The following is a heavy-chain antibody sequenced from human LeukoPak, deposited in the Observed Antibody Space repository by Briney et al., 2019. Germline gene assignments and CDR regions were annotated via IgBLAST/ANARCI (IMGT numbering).Heavy chain of an antibody. CDR3: ARKAPGVREATNTFDP. Sequence: SQTLSLTCTVSGGSISSGGYYWSWIRQPPGKGLEWIGYIYHSGSTYYNPSLKSRVTISVDRSKNQFSLKLSSVTAADTAVYYCARKAPGVREATNTFDPWGQGTLVTVSS. D-gene: IGHD3-10*01. CDR2: IYHSGST. J-gene: IGHJ5*02. CDR1: GGSISSGGYY. V-gene: IGHV4-30-2*01.